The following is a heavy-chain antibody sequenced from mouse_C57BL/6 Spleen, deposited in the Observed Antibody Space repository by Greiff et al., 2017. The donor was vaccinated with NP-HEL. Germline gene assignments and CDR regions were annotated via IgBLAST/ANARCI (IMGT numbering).Heavy chain of an antibody. CDR2: IYPGDGDT. V-gene: IGHV1-82*01. CDR1: GYAFSSSW. CDR3: APSAPVAY. J-gene: IGHJ3*01. D-gene: IGHD3-1*01. Sequence: QVQLQQSGPELVKPGASVKISCKASGYAFSSSWMNWVKQRPGKGLEWIGRIYPGDGDTNYNGKFKGKATLTADKSSSTAYMQLSSLTSEDSAVYFCAPSAPVAYWGQGTLVTVSA.